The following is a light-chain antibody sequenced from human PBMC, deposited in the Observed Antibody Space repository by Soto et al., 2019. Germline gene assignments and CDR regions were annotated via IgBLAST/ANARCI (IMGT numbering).Light chain of an antibody. CDR2: NAA. J-gene: IGKJ3*01. CDR1: QSIDTS. V-gene: IGKV3-15*01. Sequence: MTQSPSTLSASVGDRVTITCRASQSIDTSLAWYQQRPGQAPRLLLYNAATRATGIPARFSGRGSGTEFTLTISSLQSEDFAVYYCQQYYKWPPFTFGPGTKVDL. CDR3: QQYYKWPPFT.